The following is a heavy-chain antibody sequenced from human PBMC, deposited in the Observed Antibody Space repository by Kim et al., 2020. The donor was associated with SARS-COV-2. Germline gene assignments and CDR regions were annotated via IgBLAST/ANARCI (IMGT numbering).Heavy chain of an antibody. CDR3: ARPVREPVY. J-gene: IGHJ4*01. CDR2: ISGRNTDM. CDR1: GFIFSDFY. Sequence: GGSLRLSCVASGFIFSDFYMSWFRQAPGKGLVWVAWISGRNTDMQYADSVKGRFTISRDNAKNSLYLQMNSLRAEDTAIYYCARPVREPVYWGHGTLVTVSS. V-gene: IGHV3-11*04.